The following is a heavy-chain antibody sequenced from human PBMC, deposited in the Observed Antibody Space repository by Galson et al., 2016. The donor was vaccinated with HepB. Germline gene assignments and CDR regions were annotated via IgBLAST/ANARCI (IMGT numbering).Heavy chain of an antibody. CDR3: TRGTLGSVATMAFDY. J-gene: IGHJ4*02. D-gene: IGHD4/OR15-4a*01. V-gene: IGHV4-4*02. CDR1: GASINSSNW. Sequence: SETLSLTCDVSGASINSSNWWTWVRQAPGQGLEWIGEIYQTGTAHYNPSFTSRATISIDKSKNEISLRLASVTAADTAVYYCTRGTLGSVATMAFDYWGQGTLVTVSS. CDR2: IYQTGTA.